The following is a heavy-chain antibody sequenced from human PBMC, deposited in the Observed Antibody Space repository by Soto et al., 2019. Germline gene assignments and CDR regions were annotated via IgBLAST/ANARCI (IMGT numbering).Heavy chain of an antibody. J-gene: IGHJ6*03. CDR1: GGSFSGYY. Sequence: SETLSLTCAVYGGSFSGYYWSWIRQPPGKGLEWIGEINHSGSTNYNPSLKSRVTISVDTSRNQFSLKLSSVTAADTAVYYCARGLICSGGSCYGKVFYYYYMDVWGKGTTVTVSS. V-gene: IGHV4-34*01. CDR2: INHSGST. CDR3: ARGLICSGGSCYGKVFYYYYMDV. D-gene: IGHD2-15*01.